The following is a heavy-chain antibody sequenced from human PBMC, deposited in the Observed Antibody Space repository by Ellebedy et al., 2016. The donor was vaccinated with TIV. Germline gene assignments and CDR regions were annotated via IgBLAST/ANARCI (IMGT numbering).Heavy chain of an antibody. Sequence: AASVNVSCKAYDYTLTTHGLSWVRQAPGQGLEWMGWISAYNGHTKVAQKFHDRVSLTTDTSTNTGHMELRGLRSDDTAMYYCARGGSGNYGLGVWGQGTTVTVSS. CDR2: ISAYNGHT. V-gene: IGHV1-18*04. J-gene: IGHJ6*02. D-gene: IGHD1-26*01. CDR3: ARGGSGNYGLGV. CDR1: DYTLTTHG.